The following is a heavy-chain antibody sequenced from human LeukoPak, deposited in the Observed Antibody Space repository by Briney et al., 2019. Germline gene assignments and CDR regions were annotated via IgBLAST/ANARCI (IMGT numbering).Heavy chain of an antibody. J-gene: IGHJ6*03. CDR1: GGSISSYY. D-gene: IGHD6-6*01. CDR3: ARAVGSSSSCEPNCYYYYYMDV. CDR2: IYYSGST. V-gene: IGHV4-59*01. Sequence: SETLSLTCTVSGGSISSYYWSWIRQPPGKGLEWIGYIYYSGSTNYNHSLKSRVTISVDTSKNQFSLKLSSVTAADTAVYYCARAVGSSSSCEPNCYYYYYMDVWGKGTTVTVS.